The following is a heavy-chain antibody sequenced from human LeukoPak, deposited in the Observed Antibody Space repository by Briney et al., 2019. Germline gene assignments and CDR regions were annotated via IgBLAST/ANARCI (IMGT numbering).Heavy chain of an antibody. CDR1: GYTFTSYG. D-gene: IGHD6-19*01. Sequence: GASVKVSCKASGYTFTSYGISWVRQAPGQGLEWMGRISAYNGNTNYAQKLQGRVTMTTDTSTRTAYMELRSLRSDDTAVYYCAGDRQWLVRNYFDYWGQGTLVTVSS. J-gene: IGHJ4*02. V-gene: IGHV1-18*01. CDR2: ISAYNGNT. CDR3: AGDRQWLVRNYFDY.